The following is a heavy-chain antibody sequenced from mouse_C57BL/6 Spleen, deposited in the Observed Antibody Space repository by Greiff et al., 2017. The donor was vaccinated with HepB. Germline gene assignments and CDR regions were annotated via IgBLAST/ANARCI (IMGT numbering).Heavy chain of an antibody. CDR3: ARLSSYDYYAMDY. Sequence: VQLQQPGAELVKPGASVKMSCKASGYTFTSYWITWVKQRPGQGLEWIGDIYPGSGSTNYNEKFKSKATLTVDTSSSTAYMQLSSLTSEDSAVYYCARLSSYDYYAMDYWGRGTSVTVSS. CDR1: GYTFTSYW. CDR2: IYPGSGST. V-gene: IGHV1-55*01. D-gene: IGHD1-1*01. J-gene: IGHJ4*01.